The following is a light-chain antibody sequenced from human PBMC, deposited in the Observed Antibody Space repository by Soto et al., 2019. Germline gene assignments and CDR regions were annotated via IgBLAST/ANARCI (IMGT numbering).Light chain of an antibody. Sequence: EIVLTQSPATLSLSPGERATLSCRASQSVSSYFAWYQQKPGQAPRLLLYGASNRATGIPDGLSGSGSGTDFTLTISRLEPGDFAVDYCQQYGSSSWTFGQGTKVDIK. J-gene: IGKJ1*01. CDR3: QQYGSSSWT. V-gene: IGKV3-20*01. CDR1: QSVSSY. CDR2: GAS.